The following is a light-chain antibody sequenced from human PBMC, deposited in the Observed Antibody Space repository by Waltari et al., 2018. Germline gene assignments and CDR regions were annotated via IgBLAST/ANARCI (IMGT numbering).Light chain of an antibody. V-gene: IGKV3-15*01. CDR1: QSVCST. CDR2: RAS. J-gene: IGKJ1*01. Sequence: EIVMTQSPGTLFASPGQRVILSCRASQSVCSTLAWYQQKPGQAPRLLIYRASTRATDIPGTFSGRGSGTGFTLTISSLQSEDFALYYCQQHYNWPRTFGQGTKVEIK. CDR3: QQHYNWPRT.